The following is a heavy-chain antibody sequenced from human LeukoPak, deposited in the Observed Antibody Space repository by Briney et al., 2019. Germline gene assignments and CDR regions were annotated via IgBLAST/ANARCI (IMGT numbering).Heavy chain of an antibody. J-gene: IGHJ6*03. D-gene: IGHD6-13*01. CDR2: INPNSGGT. CDR3: ARAHSSSWYVRAYYYYYYMDV. V-gene: IGHV1-2*02. CDR1: GYTFTDYY. Sequence: GASVKVSCKASGYTFTDYYIHWVRQAPGQGLEWMGWINPNSGGTNSAQKFQGRVTMTRDTSISTAYMELSRLRSDDTAVYYCARAHSSSWYVRAYYYYYYMDVWGKGTTVTISS.